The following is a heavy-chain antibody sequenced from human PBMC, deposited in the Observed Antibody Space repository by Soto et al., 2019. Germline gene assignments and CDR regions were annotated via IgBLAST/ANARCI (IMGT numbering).Heavy chain of an antibody. CDR2: IYYRGST. J-gene: IGHJ2*01. CDR3: AKTGPYDILTYWYFDL. CDR1: GGSISTADYY. D-gene: IGHD3-9*01. Sequence: SETLSLTCNVSGGSISTADYYWSWIRQPPGKGLEWIGYIYYRGSTYYNPSLESRVAISIDTSKNQFSLKVSSLTAADTAVYYCAKTGPYDILTYWYFDLWGRGTLVTVSS. V-gene: IGHV4-30-4*01.